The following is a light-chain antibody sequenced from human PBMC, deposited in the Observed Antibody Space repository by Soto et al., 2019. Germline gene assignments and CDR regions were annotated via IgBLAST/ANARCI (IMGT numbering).Light chain of an antibody. Sequence: QSVLTQPPSESGAPGQRVTISCTGSSSNIGAGYDVHWYQQLPGTAPKLLIYDNSNRPSGVPDRFSGSKSGTSASLAITGLQAEDEADYYCQSYDSSLSGAVFGGGTQLTVL. V-gene: IGLV1-40*01. CDR1: SSNIGAGYD. CDR2: DNS. CDR3: QSYDSSLSGAV. J-gene: IGLJ7*01.